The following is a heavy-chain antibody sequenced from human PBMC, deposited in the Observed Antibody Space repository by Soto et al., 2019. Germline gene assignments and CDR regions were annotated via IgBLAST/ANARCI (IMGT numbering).Heavy chain of an antibody. J-gene: IGHJ6*04. CDR3: ARDSWRGPAYYYYGMDV. CDR1: GGSISSYY. CDR2: IYTSGST. D-gene: IGHD2-15*01. V-gene: IGHV4-4*07. Sequence: QVHLQESGPGLVKPSETLSLTCTVSGGSISSYYWSWIRQPAGKGLEWIGRIYTSGSTNYNPSLKSRVTMSVDTSKNPFSLKLSSVTAADTAVYYCARDSWRGPAYYYYGMDVWGKGTTVTVSS.